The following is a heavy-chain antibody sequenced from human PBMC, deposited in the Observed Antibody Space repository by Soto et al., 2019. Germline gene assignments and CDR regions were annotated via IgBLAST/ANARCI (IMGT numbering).Heavy chain of an antibody. CDR1: CGSISGFF. CDR3: ARGGSTHYYYGLDV. CDR2: VAASGST. Sequence: SETLSLTCTVSCGSISGFFWTWVRQPPGMPLEGLGHVAASGSTAYNPSLRSRLSLSLDVSKNRFSLELTSVTAADTATYFCARGGSTHYYYGLDVWGQGTTVTVS. J-gene: IGHJ6*02. V-gene: IGHV4-4*07.